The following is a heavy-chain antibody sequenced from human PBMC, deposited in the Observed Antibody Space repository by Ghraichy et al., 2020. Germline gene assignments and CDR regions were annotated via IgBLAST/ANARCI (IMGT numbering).Heavy chain of an antibody. CDR3: ARGGYYDILTGYYPNAFDI. V-gene: IGHV3-13*01. Sequence: GGSLRLSCAASGFTFSSYDMHWVRQATGKGLEWVSAIGTAGDTYYPGSVKGRFTISRENAKNSLYLQMNSLRARDTAVYYCARGGYYDILTGYYPNAFDIWGQGTMVTVSS. CDR2: IGTAGDT. J-gene: IGHJ3*02. CDR1: GFTFSSYD. D-gene: IGHD3-9*01.